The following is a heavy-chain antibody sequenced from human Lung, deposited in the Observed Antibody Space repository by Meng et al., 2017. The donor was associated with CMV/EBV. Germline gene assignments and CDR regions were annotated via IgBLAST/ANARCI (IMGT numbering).Heavy chain of an antibody. CDR2: IYWNDDK. Sequence: FSGCSLSTDGVGVGLIRQPPGKALEWFALIYWNDDKRYRPSLRNRLTVTKDTSKNQVVLTMTNMDPVDTATYYCAHRIFWSGYYDYWGQGILVTVSS. V-gene: IGHV2-5*01. CDR3: AHRIFWSGYYDY. D-gene: IGHD3-3*01. J-gene: IGHJ4*02. CDR1: GCSLSTDGVG.